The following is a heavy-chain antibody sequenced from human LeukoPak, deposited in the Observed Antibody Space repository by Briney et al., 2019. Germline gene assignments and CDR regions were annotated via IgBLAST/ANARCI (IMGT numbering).Heavy chain of an antibody. D-gene: IGHD5/OR15-5a*01. CDR1: GFTFGSYA. CDR2: ISYDGSNK. J-gene: IGHJ4*02. Sequence: GGSLRLSCAASGFTFGSYAMHWVRQAPGKGLEWVAVISYDGSNKYYADSVKGRFTISRDNSKNTLYLQMNSLRAEDTAVYYCARILYPFWQSYFDYWGQGTLVTVSS. CDR3: ARILYPFWQSYFDY. V-gene: IGHV3-30*04.